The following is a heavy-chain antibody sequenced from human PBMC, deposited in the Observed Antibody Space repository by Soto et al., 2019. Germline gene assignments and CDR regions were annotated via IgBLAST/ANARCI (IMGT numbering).Heavy chain of an antibody. V-gene: IGHV3-23*01. Sequence: EVQLLESGGGLVQPGGSLRLSCAASGFTFSSYAMSWVRQAPGKGLEWVSAISGSGGSTYYADSVKGGFTISRDNSKNTLYLQMNSLRAEDTAVYYCAKVRGWELAGGDFDYWGQGTLVTVSS. D-gene: IGHD1-26*01. CDR2: ISGSGGST. J-gene: IGHJ4*02. CDR1: GFTFSSYA. CDR3: AKVRGWELAGGDFDY.